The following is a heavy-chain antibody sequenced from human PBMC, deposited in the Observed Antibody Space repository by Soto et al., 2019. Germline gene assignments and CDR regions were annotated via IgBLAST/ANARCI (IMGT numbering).Heavy chain of an antibody. CDR2: IWYDGSNK. D-gene: IGHD2-15*01. V-gene: IGHV3-33*01. J-gene: IGHJ2*01. Sequence: PGGSLRLSCAASGFTFSSYGMHWVRQAPGKGLEWVAVIWYDGSNKYYADSVKGRFTISRDNSKNTLYLQMNSLRAEDTAVYYCARDAVVEYWYFDLWGRGTLITVSS. CDR1: GFTFSSYG. CDR3: ARDAVVEYWYFDL.